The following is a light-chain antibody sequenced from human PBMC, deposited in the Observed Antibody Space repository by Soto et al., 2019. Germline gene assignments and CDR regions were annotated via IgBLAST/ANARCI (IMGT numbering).Light chain of an antibody. CDR1: QSVLYSANNKNC. V-gene: IGKV4-1*01. CDR3: QQCYTNSYA. Sequence: DIVMTQSPDSLAVSLGERATINCKSSQSVLYSANNKNCLAWYQQKSGQPPKLLLYWASTREFGVPDRFSGSGSGTDFTLTISSLQAEDLAVYYGQQCYTNSYAFGQETKVEIK. J-gene: IGKJ2*01. CDR2: WAS.